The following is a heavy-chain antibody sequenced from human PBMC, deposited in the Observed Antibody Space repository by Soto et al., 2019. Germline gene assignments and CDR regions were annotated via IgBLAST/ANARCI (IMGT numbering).Heavy chain of an antibody. CDR3: ARDPTDSGWYGAFDI. Sequence: EVQLVESGGGLVQPGVSLRLSCAASGFTFSSYAMHWVRQAPGKGLEYVSAISSNGGSTYYANSVKGRFTIARDNSKNTLYRQMGSLRAEDMAVYYCARDPTDSGWYGAFDIWGQGTMVAVSS. V-gene: IGHV3-64*01. CDR1: GFTFSSYA. CDR2: ISSNGGST. J-gene: IGHJ3*02. D-gene: IGHD6-19*01.